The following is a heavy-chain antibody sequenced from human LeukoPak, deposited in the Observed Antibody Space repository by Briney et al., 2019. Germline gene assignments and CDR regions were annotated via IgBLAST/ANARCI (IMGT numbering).Heavy chain of an antibody. J-gene: IGHJ4*02. D-gene: IGHD6-19*01. CDR1: GFTFSSYG. Sequence: GGSLRLSCAASGFTFSSYGMHWVRQAPGKGLEWVAFIRYDGSNKYYADSVKGRFTISRDNSKNTLYLQMNSLRAEDTAVYYCAKPLQWWLVLSGQEPQYYFDYWGQGTLVTVSS. V-gene: IGHV3-30*02. CDR3: AKPLQWWLVLSGQEPQYYFDY. CDR2: IRYDGSNK.